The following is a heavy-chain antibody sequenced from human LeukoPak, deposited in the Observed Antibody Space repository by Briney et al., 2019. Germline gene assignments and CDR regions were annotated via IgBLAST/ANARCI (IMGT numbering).Heavy chain of an antibody. CDR1: GFTFSSYA. CDR3: AREAVGYSSGRRWFDP. CDR2: IWYDGSNK. D-gene: IGHD6-19*01. Sequence: QPGASLRLSCAAPGFTFSSYAMSWVRQAPGKGLEWVAVIWYDGSNKYYADSVKGRFTISRDNSKNTLYLQMNSLRAEDTAVYYCAREAVGYSSGRRWFDPWGQGTLVTVSS. V-gene: IGHV3-33*08. J-gene: IGHJ5*02.